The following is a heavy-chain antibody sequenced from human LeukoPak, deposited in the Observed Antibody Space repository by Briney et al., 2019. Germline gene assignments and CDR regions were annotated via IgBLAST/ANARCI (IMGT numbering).Heavy chain of an antibody. CDR1: GFTFHDYA. D-gene: IGHD6-6*01. J-gene: IGHJ4*02. V-gene: IGHV3-9*01. CDR3: AKGAYSTSASGGDY. CDR2: ISWNSGSI. Sequence: GGSLRLSCAASGFTFHDYAMHWVRQAPVKGLEWVSGISWNSGSIGYADSVKGRFTISRDNAKNSLYLQMNSLRPEDTALYYCAKGAYSTSASGGDYWGQGTLVTVSS.